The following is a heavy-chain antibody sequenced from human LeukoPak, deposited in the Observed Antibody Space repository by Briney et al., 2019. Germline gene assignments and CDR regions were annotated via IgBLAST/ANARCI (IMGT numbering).Heavy chain of an antibody. CDR3: ARRTLWFGEFAFDY. CDR2: IYYSGST. V-gene: IGHV4-59*11. CDR1: GGSISSHY. D-gene: IGHD3-10*01. J-gene: IGHJ4*02. Sequence: SETLSLTCTVSGGSISSHYWSWIRQPPGKGLEWIGYIYYSGSTNYNPSLKSRVTISVDTSKNQFSLKLSSVTAADTAVYYCARRTLWFGEFAFDYWGQGTLVTVSS.